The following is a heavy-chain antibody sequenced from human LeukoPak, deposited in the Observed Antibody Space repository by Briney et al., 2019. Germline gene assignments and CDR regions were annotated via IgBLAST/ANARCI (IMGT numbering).Heavy chain of an antibody. Sequence: GGSLRLSCAASGFTFSSYAMHWVRQAPGKGLEWVAVISYDGSNKYYADSVKGRFTISRDNSKNTLYLQMNSLRAEGTAVYYCARSPGASHNPPGYWGQGTLVTVSS. V-gene: IGHV3-30*01. J-gene: IGHJ4*02. CDR3: ARSPGASHNPPGY. D-gene: IGHD1-14*01. CDR1: GFTFSSYA. CDR2: ISYDGSNK.